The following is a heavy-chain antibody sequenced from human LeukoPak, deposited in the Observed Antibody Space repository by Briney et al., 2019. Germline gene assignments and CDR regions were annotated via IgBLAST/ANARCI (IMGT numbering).Heavy chain of an antibody. V-gene: IGHV1-8*02. CDR2: MNPNSGNT. J-gene: IGHJ3*02. Sequence: GASVKVSCKASGYTFTGYYMHWVRQAPGQGLEWMGWMNPNSGNTGYAQKFQGRVTMTRNTSISTAYMELSSLRSEDTAVYYCARGGIFGGAFDIWGQGTMVTVSS. D-gene: IGHD3-3*01. CDR1: GYTFTGYY. CDR3: ARGGIFGGAFDI.